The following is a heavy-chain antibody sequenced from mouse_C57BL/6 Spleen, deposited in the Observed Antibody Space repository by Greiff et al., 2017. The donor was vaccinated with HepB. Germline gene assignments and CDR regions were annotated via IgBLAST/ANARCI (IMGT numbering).Heavy chain of an antibody. J-gene: IGHJ4*01. D-gene: IGHD1-1*01. V-gene: IGHV1-52*01. CDR2: IDPSDSET. Sequence: QVQLQQPGAELVRPGSSVKLSCKASGYTFTSYWMHWVKQRPIQGLEWIGNIDPSDSETHYNQKFKDKATLTVDKSSSTAYMQLSSLTSEDSAVYYCARRGYYGSSPYAMDDWGQGTSVTVSS. CDR1: GYTFTSYW. CDR3: ARRGYYGSSPYAMDD.